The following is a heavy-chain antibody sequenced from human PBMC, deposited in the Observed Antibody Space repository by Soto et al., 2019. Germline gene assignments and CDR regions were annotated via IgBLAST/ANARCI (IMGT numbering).Heavy chain of an antibody. CDR2: IIPILGIA. Sequence: QVQLVQSGAEVKKPGSSVKVSCKASGGTFGSYTISWVRQAPGQGLEWMGRIIPILGIANYAQKFQGRVTITADKSTSTAYMELSSLRSEDTAVYYCARGTDFWSGYYAVYWGQGTLVTVSS. CDR1: GGTFGSYT. D-gene: IGHD3-3*01. J-gene: IGHJ4*02. CDR3: ARGTDFWSGYYAVY. V-gene: IGHV1-69*02.